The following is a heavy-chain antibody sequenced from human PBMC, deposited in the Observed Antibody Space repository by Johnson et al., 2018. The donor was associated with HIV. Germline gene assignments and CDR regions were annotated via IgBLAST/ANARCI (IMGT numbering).Heavy chain of an antibody. D-gene: IGHD3-9*01. V-gene: IGHV3-15*01. CDR3: ARAPYYDILTGYYPGALDI. Sequence: VQLVESGGDVSRPGGSLRLSCEASGFTFDEYDMSWVRQAPGKGLEWVGRIKSKTDGGTTDYAAPVKGRFTISRDDSKNTLYLQMNSLKTEDTAVYYCARAPYYDILTGYYPGALDIWGQGTMVTVSS. J-gene: IGHJ3*02. CDR1: GFTFDEYD. CDR2: IKSKTDGGTT.